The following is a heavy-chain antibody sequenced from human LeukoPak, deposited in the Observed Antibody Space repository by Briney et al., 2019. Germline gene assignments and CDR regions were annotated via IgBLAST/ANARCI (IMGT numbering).Heavy chain of an antibody. Sequence: GESLKISCKGSGYSFTSYWIGWVRHMPGKGLEWMGIIYPGDSDTRYSPSFQGQVTISADKSISTAYLQWSSLKASDTAMYYCARRIAAADNWFDPWGQGTLVTVSS. V-gene: IGHV5-51*01. CDR1: GYSFTSYW. D-gene: IGHD6-13*01. CDR3: ARRIAAADNWFDP. J-gene: IGHJ5*02. CDR2: IYPGDSDT.